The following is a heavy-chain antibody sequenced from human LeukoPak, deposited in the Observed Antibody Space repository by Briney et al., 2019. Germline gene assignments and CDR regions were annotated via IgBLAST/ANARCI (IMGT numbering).Heavy chain of an antibody. V-gene: IGHV4-59*08. Sequence: GSLRLSCAASGFTFSSYAMSWVRQAPGKGLEWIGYIYYSGSTNYNPSLKSRVTISVDTSKNQFSLKLSSVTAADTAVYYCARSLLDYFDYWGQGTLVTVSS. CDR2: IYYSGST. CDR1: GFTFSSYA. D-gene: IGHD2-15*01. CDR3: ARSLLDYFDY. J-gene: IGHJ4*02.